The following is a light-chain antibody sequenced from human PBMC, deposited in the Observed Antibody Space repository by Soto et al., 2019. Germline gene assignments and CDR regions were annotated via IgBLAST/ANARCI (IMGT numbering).Light chain of an antibody. CDR2: DAS. Sequence: DIQMTQSPSTLSASVGDRVAITCRASQSISSWLAWYQQKPGKAPKLLIYDASTLESGVPSRFSGSGSGTEFTLTISSLQPDDFATYYCQQCASYPLTFGGGTKVDIK. J-gene: IGKJ4*01. CDR3: QQCASYPLT. CDR1: QSISSW. V-gene: IGKV1-5*01.